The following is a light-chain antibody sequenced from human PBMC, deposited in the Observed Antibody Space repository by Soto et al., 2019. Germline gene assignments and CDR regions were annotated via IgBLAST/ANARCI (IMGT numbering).Light chain of an antibody. CDR2: DAS. V-gene: IGKV3-11*01. J-gene: IGKJ4*01. CDR1: QRVNNY. CDR3: QQRRSWPPA. Sequence: EIVLTQSPATLSLSPGERATLSCRASQRVNNYLARYQQKPGQAPRLLNSDASNRATGIPARFSGSRSGTDFTLTISSLEPEDFAVYYCQQRRSWPPAFGGGTKVEIK.